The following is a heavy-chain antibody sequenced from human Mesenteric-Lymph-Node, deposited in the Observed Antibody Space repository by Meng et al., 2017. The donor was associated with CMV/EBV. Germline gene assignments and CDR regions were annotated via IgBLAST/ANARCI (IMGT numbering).Heavy chain of an antibody. Sequence: GGSLRLSCTASGFTFGDYAMSWVRQAPGKGLEWVGLIRSKAYGGTTEYAASVKGRFTISRDDSKSIAYLQMHGLKTEDTAVYYCTRGRTAAGTKYYFDYWGQGTLVTVSS. CDR3: TRGRTAAGTKYYFDY. V-gene: IGHV3-49*04. J-gene: IGHJ4*02. CDR2: IRSKAYGGTT. CDR1: GFTFGDYA. D-gene: IGHD6-13*01.